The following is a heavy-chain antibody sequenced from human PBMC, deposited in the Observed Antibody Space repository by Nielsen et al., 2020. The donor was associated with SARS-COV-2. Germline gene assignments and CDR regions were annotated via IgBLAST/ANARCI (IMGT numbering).Heavy chain of an antibody. CDR1: GFNFGTYA. Sequence: GESLKISCAASGFNFGTYAMHWVRQAPGKGLDWVAFMSFDGSKIYHADSVKGRFTISRDNAKNSLYLQMNSLRAEDTALYYCAKLMDYYDSSGYSNYYGMDVWGQGTTVTVSS. D-gene: IGHD3-22*01. V-gene: IGHV3-30-3*02. J-gene: IGHJ6*02. CDR2: MSFDGSKI. CDR3: AKLMDYYDSSGYSNYYGMDV.